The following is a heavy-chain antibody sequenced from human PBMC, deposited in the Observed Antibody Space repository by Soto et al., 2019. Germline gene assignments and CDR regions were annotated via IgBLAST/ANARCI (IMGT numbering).Heavy chain of an antibody. CDR3: ARRSSGWYFDW. J-gene: IGHJ4*02. V-gene: IGHV3-23*01. CDR2: ISGSGGST. Sequence: EVQLLESGGGLVQPGGSLRLSCAASGFTFSSYAMSWVRQAPGKGLEWVSAISGSGGSTYYADSVKGRFTISRDNSKNPLNLQMNSLRAADTEEYYCARRSSGWYFDWWGQGAVVPVCS. D-gene: IGHD6-19*01. CDR1: GFTFSSYA.